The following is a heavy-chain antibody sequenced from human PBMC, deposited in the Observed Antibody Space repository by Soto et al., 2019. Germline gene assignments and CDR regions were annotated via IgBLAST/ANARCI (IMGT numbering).Heavy chain of an antibody. CDR1: GGSISSGGYY. V-gene: IGHV4-31*03. CDR3: ARQNSSSWLSYFDY. D-gene: IGHD6-13*01. CDR2: IYYSGST. Sequence: SETLSLTCTVSGGSISSGGYYWSWIRQHPGKGLEWIGYIYYSGSTYYNPSLKSRVTISVDTSKNQFSLKLSSVTAADTAVYYCARQNSSSWLSYFDYWGQGTLVTAPQ. J-gene: IGHJ4*02.